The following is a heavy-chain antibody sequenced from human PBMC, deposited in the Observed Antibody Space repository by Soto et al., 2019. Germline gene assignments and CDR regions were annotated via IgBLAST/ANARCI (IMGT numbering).Heavy chain of an antibody. CDR2: ISAYNGNT. CDR3: ARGVGSGSYYNQYNWFDP. Sequence: QVQLVQSGAEVKKPGASVKVSCKASGYTFTNYGISWVRQAPGQGLEWMGWISAYNGNTKYAQKFQGRVTMTTDTSTSTAYMELRSVRSDDTAVYYCARGVGSGSYYNQYNWFDPWGQGTLVTVSS. V-gene: IGHV1-18*01. D-gene: IGHD3-10*01. J-gene: IGHJ5*02. CDR1: GYTFTNYG.